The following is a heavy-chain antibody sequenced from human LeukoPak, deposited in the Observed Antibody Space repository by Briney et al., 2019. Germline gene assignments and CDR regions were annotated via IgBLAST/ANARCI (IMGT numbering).Heavy chain of an antibody. CDR1: GYTFTSYG. Sequence: ASVKVSCKASGYTFTSYGISWVRQAPGQGLEWMGWISAYNGNTNYAQKLQGRVTMTTDTSTSTAYMELRSLRSDDTAVYYCARGGITGLVGSNFDYWGQGTLVTVSS. J-gene: IGHJ4*02. V-gene: IGHV1-18*01. D-gene: IGHD6-6*01. CDR3: ARGGITGLVGSNFDY. CDR2: ISAYNGNT.